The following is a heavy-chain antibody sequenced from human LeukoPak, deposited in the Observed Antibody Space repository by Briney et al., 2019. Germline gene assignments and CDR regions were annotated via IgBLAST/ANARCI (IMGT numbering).Heavy chain of an antibody. D-gene: IGHD1-1*01. CDR1: GYTFSNCW. CDR3: ARGDDFSGYH. J-gene: IGHJ5*02. CDR2: IHPDGNEK. Sequence: SGGSLRLSCAVSGYTFSNCWMSWVSQAPGRGLEWVTNIHPDGNEKYHEESVKGRFTITRDNAKNSLSLQMNGLRVEDTAVYYCARGDDFSGYHWGQGTLVTVSS. V-gene: IGHV3-7*04.